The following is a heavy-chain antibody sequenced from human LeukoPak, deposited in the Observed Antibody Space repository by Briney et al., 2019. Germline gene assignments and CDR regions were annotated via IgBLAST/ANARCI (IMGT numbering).Heavy chain of an antibody. J-gene: IGHJ4*02. D-gene: IGHD1-26*01. CDR2: ISAYNGKT. CDR3: ARGGALTSFDS. CDR1: GFSFSSYG. Sequence: ASVKVSCKASGFSFSSYGFSWVRQAPGQGLEWMGWISAYNGKTNYAQKFQGRVTMTTDTSTTTVYMDLRSLRSDDTAVNFCARGGALTSFDSWGQGTLITVSS. V-gene: IGHV1-18*01.